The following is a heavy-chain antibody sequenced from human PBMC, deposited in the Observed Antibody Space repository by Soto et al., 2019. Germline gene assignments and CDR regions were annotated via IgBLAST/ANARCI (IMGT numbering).Heavy chain of an antibody. CDR1: GFTFSTHV. J-gene: IGHJ4*02. CDR2: ASPSEAIK. Sequence: QVHLVESGGGVVQPGNSLRLSCEASGFTFSTHVLYWVRQAPGKGLGWVAVASPSEAIKIYADSVKGRFTISRDNSRSTLYLQMNSLRPEDTAIYYCARDPIPGAPDYLDYWGQGTLVTVSS. CDR3: ARDPIPGAPDYLDY. D-gene: IGHD2-2*01. V-gene: IGHV3-30-3*01.